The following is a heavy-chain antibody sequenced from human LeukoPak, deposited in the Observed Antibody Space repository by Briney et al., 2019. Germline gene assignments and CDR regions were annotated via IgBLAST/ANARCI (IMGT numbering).Heavy chain of an antibody. J-gene: IGHJ5*02. V-gene: IGHV4-39*07. Sequence: SETLSLTCTVSGGSISSSSYYWGWIRQPPGKGLEWIGSIYYSGSTYYNPSLKSRVTISVDTSKNQFSLKLSSVTAADTAVYYCARLKEAVALNWFDPWGQGTLVTVSS. D-gene: IGHD6-19*01. CDR1: GGSISSSSYY. CDR2: IYYSGST. CDR3: ARLKEAVALNWFDP.